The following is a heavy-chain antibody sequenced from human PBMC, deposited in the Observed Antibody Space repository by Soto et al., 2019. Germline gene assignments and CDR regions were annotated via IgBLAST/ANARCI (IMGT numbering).Heavy chain of an antibody. CDR3: ASVRDGYNARFDY. CDR1: GGSISSGGYS. D-gene: IGHD5-12*01. Sequence: SETLSLTCAVSGGSISSGGYSWSWIRQPPGKGLEWIGYIYHSGSTYYNPSLMSRVTISVDRSKNQFSLKLSSVTAADTAVYYCASVRDGYNARFDYWGQGTMVTVYS. CDR2: IYHSGST. J-gene: IGHJ4*02. V-gene: IGHV4-30-2*01.